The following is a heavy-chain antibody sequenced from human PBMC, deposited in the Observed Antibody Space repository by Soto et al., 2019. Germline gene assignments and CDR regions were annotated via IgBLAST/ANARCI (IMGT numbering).Heavy chain of an antibody. CDR3: TTDLRRHPYYYDSSGYYGLHY. V-gene: IGHV3-15*07. D-gene: IGHD3-22*01. CDR1: GFTFSNAW. CDR2: IKSKTDGGTT. Sequence: GGSLRLSCAASGFTFSNAWMNWVRQAPGKGLEWVGRIKSKTDGGTTDYAAPVKGRFTISRDDSKNTLYLQMNSLKTEDTAVYYCTTDLRRHPYYYDSSGYYGLHYWGQGTLVTVSS. J-gene: IGHJ4*02.